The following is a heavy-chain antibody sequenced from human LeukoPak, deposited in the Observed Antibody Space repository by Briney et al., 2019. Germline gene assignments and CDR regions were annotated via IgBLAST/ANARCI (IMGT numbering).Heavy chain of an antibody. CDR2: IYYSGST. Sequence: SETLSLTCTVSGGSISSYYWSWIRQPPGKGLEWIGYIYYSGSTNYNPSLKSRVTISVDTSKNQFSLKLSSVTAADTAVYYCARGHPIATTQLRYYFDCWGQGTLVTVSS. CDR1: GGSISSYY. J-gene: IGHJ4*02. V-gene: IGHV4-59*01. D-gene: IGHD5-24*01. CDR3: ARGHPIATTQLRYYFDC.